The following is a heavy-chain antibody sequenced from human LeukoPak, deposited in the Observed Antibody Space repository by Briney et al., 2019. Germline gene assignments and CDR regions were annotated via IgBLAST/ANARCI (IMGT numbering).Heavy chain of an antibody. J-gene: IGHJ2*01. CDR2: IWYDGSNK. D-gene: IGHD2/OR15-2a*01. Sequence: GGSLRLSCAASGFTFSSYGMHWVRQAPGKGLEWVAVIWYDGSNKYYPDSVQGRFTISRDNSKNTLYLQVNSLRAEDTAVYYCTRDRSMSGWYIDLWGRGTLVTVSS. CDR3: TRDRSMSGWYIDL. CDR1: GFTFSSYG. V-gene: IGHV3-33*01.